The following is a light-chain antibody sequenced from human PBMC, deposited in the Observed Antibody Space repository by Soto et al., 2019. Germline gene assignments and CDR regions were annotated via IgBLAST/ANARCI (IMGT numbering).Light chain of an antibody. V-gene: IGLV2-23*01. Sequence: QSALTQPASVSGSPGQSISISCTGSSSDVGSYNLVSWYQQHPGKAPQLLIYEDTKRPSGVSNRFSGSKSGNTASLTISGLQAEDEADYYCCSYAGSNTYVVFGGGTKVTVL. CDR3: CSYAGSNTYVV. J-gene: IGLJ2*01. CDR2: EDT. CDR1: SSDVGSYNL.